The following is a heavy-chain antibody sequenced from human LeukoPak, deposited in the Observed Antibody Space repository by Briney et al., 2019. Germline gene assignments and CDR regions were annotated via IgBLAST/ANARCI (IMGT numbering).Heavy chain of an antibody. CDR2: ISSSSSYI. V-gene: IGHV3-21*01. D-gene: IGHD2-2*01. CDR1: GFTFSSYS. Sequence: PGGSLRLSCAASGFTFSSYSMNWVRQAPGKGLEWVSSISSSSSYIYYADSVKGRFTISRDNAKNSLYLQMNSLRAEDTAVYYCARDSSHIVVVPAAMDYWGQGTLATVSS. J-gene: IGHJ4*02. CDR3: ARDSSHIVVVPAAMDY.